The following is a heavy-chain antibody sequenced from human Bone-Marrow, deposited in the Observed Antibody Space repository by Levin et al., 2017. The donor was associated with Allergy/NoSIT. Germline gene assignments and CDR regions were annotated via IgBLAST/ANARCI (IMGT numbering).Heavy chain of an antibody. CDR1: GFSFSNYA. CDR2: ISGYGTNT. D-gene: IGHD5-24*01. J-gene: IGHJ4*02. Sequence: PGGSLRLSCAASGFSFSNYAMSWIRQAPGKGLEWVSTISGYGTNTFYADSFRGRFTISKDNSKNMLYLQINSLRVEDTAVYYCAKGWLQFEYFDYWGQGTLVTVSS. CDR3: AKGWLQFEYFDY. V-gene: IGHV3-23*01.